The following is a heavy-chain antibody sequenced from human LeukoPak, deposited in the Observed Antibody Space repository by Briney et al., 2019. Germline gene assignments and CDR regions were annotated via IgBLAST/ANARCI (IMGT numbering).Heavy chain of an antibody. CDR1: GFTFSTYS. J-gene: IGHJ4*02. CDR3: ARDSHWAFDY. V-gene: IGHV3-48*01. D-gene: IGHD7-27*01. Sequence: GGSLRLSCAASGFTFSTYSMNWVRQAPGKGLEWVSYINSHTQTYAGSVKGRFTISRDDANNSLYLQMNNLRVEDSAVYYCARDSHWAFDYWGQGTLVTVSS. CDR2: INSHTQT.